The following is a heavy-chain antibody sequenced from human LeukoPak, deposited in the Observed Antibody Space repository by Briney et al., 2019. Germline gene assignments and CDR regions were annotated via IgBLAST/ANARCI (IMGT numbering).Heavy chain of an antibody. V-gene: IGHV4-39*07. CDR2: IYYSGST. CDR1: GGSISSSSYY. Sequence: SETLSLTCTVSGGSISSSSYYWGWIRQPPGKGLEWIGSIYYSGSTYYNPSLKSRVTISVDTSKNQFSLKLSSVTAADTAVYYCERELTYYYDSSGAFDIWGQGTMVTVSS. CDR3: ERELTYYYDSSGAFDI. D-gene: IGHD3-22*01. J-gene: IGHJ3*02.